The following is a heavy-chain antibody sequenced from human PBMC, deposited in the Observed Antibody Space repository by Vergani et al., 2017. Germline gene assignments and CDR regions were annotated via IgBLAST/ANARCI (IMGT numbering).Heavy chain of an antibody. CDR1: GGSIRRTFYY. CDR3: ARHKEQLVPGNYYYYYYMDV. J-gene: IGHJ6*03. V-gene: IGHV4-39*01. D-gene: IGHD6-13*01. CDR2: IYYSGST. Sequence: QLQLQESDPGLVKPSETLSLTCTVSGGSIRRTFYYWGWIRQPPGKGLEWIGTIYYSGSTYYNPSLKSLVTISVDTSKNQFSLKLNSVTAADTAVYYCARHKEQLVPGNYYYYYYMDVWGKGTTVTVSS.